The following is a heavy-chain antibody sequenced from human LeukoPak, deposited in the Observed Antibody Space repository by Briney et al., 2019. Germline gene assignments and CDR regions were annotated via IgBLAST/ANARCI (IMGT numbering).Heavy chain of an antibody. V-gene: IGHV4-31*03. J-gene: IGHJ6*02. CDR3: ARARYCSSTSCFPGYYYYYGMDV. CDR1: GGSISSGVYY. CDR2: IYYSGST. Sequence: PSETLSLTCTVSGGSISSGVYYWSWIRQHPGKGLEWIGYIYYSGSTYYNPSLKSRVTISVDTSKNQFSLKLSSVTAADTAVYYCARARYCSSTSCFPGYYYYYGMDVWGQGTTVTVSS. D-gene: IGHD2-2*01.